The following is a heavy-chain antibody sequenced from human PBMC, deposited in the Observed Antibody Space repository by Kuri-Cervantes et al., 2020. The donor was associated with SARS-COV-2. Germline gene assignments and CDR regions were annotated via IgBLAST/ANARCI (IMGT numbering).Heavy chain of an antibody. CDR3: AKDISWELLGHAFDI. J-gene: IGHJ3*02. Sequence: GGSLRLSCAASGFTFSSYWMSWVRQAPGKGLEWVANIKQDGSEKYYVDSVKGRFTISRDNSKNTLYLQMNSLRAEDTAVYYCAKDISWELLGHAFDIWGQGTMVTVSS. V-gene: IGHV3-7*01. CDR2: IKQDGSEK. CDR1: GFTFSSYW. D-gene: IGHD1-26*01.